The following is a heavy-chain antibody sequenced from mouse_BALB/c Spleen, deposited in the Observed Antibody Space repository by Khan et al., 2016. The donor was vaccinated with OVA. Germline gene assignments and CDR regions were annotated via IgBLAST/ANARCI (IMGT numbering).Heavy chain of an antibody. CDR1: GYSITSDYA. CDR3: ARWGNYYFDY. V-gene: IGHV3-2*02. Sequence: EVQLQESGPGLVKPSQSLSLTCTVTGYSITSDYAWNWIRQFPGNKLEWMGYLSYSGSTSHNPSLKSRISITRDTSKNQFFLQLNSVTTEDTATYYCARWGNYYFDYWGQGTTLTVSS. J-gene: IGHJ2*01. CDR2: LSYSGST.